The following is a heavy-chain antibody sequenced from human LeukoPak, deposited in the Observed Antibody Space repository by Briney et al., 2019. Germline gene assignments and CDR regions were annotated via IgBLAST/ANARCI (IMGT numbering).Heavy chain of an antibody. CDR1: VYTFTSYY. CDR3: ARDLTQSYYDFWSGYPRAYGMDV. D-gene: IGHD3-3*01. V-gene: IGHV1-46*01. J-gene: IGHJ6*02. CDR2: INPSGSST. Sequence: ASVKVSCKASVYTFTSYYMHWVRQAPGQGLEWMGIINPSGSSTSYAQKFQGRVTMTRDTSTSTVYMELSSLRSEDTAVYYCARDLTQSYYDFWSGYPRAYGMDVWGQGTTVTVSS.